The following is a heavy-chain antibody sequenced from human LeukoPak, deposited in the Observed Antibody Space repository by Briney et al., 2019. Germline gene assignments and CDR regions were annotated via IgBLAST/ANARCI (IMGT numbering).Heavy chain of an antibody. CDR2: IIPIFGTA. D-gene: IGHD3-10*01. CDR3: ASAPPRGPYEDAFDI. Sequence: SVKVSCKASGGTFSSYAISWVRQAPGQGLEWMGGIIPIFGTANYAQKFQGRVTITADESTRTAYMELSSLRSEDTAVYYCASAPPRGPYEDAFDIWGQGTMVTGSS. J-gene: IGHJ3*02. CDR1: GGTFSSYA. V-gene: IGHV1-69*13.